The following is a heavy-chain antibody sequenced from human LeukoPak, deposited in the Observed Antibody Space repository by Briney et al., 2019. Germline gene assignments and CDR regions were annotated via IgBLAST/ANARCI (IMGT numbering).Heavy chain of an antibody. CDR3: AKDGIAVAGTSDY. CDR2: ISWNSRSI. CDR1: GFTFSSYA. J-gene: IGHJ4*02. D-gene: IGHD6-19*01. V-gene: IGHV3-9*01. Sequence: PGGSLRLSCAASGFTFSSYAMHWVRQAPGKVLEGVSGISWNSRSIGYADSVKGRFTISRDNAKNSLYPQMNSLRAEDTALYYCAKDGIAVAGTSDYWGQGTLVTVSS.